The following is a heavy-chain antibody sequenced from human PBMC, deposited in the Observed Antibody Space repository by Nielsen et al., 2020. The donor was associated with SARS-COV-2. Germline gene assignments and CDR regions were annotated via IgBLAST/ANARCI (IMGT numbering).Heavy chain of an antibody. CDR1: GFTFSGPA. Sequence: GESLKISCAASGFTFSGPAMHWVRQASGKGLEWVGRIRSRLNSYATAYAASVKGRFTISRDDSSNTAYLQMNSLKTEDTAVYYCARQDSSGRFKYYYYMDVWGKGTTVTVSS. V-gene: IGHV3-73*01. CDR2: IRSRLNSYAT. D-gene: IGHD6-19*01. J-gene: IGHJ6*03. CDR3: ARQDSSGRFKYYYYMDV.